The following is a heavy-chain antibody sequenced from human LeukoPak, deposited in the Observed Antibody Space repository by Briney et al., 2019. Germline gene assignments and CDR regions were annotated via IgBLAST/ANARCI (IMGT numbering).Heavy chain of an antibody. CDR2: INHSGST. CDR1: GGSFSGYY. J-gene: IGHJ5*02. D-gene: IGHD6-13*01. Sequence: SETLSLTCAVYGGSFSGYYWSWIRQPPGKGLEWIGEINHSGSTNYNPSLKSRVTISVDTSKNQFSLKLSSVTAADTAVYYCAREIAAAGTDGRPNWFDPWGQGTLVTVSS. V-gene: IGHV4-34*01. CDR3: AREIAAAGTDGRPNWFDP.